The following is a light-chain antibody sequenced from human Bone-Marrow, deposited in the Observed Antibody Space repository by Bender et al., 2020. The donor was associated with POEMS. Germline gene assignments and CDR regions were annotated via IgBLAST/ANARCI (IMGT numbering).Light chain of an antibody. CDR3: CSYAGSSTSWV. V-gene: IGLV2-23*01. CDR2: EDN. J-gene: IGLJ3*02. Sequence: QSALTQPASVSGSPGQSITISCTGTSSDIGAYNLVSWYQQHPGKAPKLMIYEDNRRPSGVSNRFSGSKSGNTASLTISGLQAEDEADYYCCSYAGSSTSWVFGGGTKLTVL. CDR1: SSDIGAYNL.